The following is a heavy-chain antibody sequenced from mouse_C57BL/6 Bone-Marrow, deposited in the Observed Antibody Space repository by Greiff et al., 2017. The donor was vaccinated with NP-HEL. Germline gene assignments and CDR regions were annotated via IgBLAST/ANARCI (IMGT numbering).Heavy chain of an antibody. D-gene: IGHD2-1*01. CDR3: ARYGTRAMDY. CDR1: GYSVTSGYY. J-gene: IGHJ4*01. Sequence: ESGPGLVKPSQSLSLTCSVTGYSVTSGYYWNWIRQFPGNKLEWMGYISYDGSNNYNPSLKNRISITRDTSKNQFFLKLNSVTTEDTATYYCARYGTRAMDYWGQGTSVTVSS. CDR2: ISYDGSN. V-gene: IGHV3-6*01.